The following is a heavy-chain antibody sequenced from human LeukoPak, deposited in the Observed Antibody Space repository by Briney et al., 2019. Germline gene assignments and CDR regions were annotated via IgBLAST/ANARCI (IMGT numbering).Heavy chain of an antibody. D-gene: IGHD3-10*01. CDR2: IKSKTDGGTT. CDR1: AFTFSNAW. J-gene: IGHJ4*02. V-gene: IGHV3-15*01. Sequence: GGSLRLSCAASAFTFSNAWMSWVRQAPGKGLEWVGRIKSKTDGGTTDYAAPVKGRFTISRDDSKNTLYVQMNSLKTEDTAVYYCTTGPYDYGSGTYYHWGQGTLVTVSS. CDR3: TTGPYDYGSGTYYH.